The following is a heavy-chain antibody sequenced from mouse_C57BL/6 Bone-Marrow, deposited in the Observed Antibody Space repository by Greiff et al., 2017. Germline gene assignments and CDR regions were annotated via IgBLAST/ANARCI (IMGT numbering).Heavy chain of an antibody. CDR3: ARRDYGSSYVIDY. D-gene: IGHD1-1*01. CDR1: GYTFTSYG. J-gene: IGHJ2*01. V-gene: IGHV1-81*01. Sequence: VQLQQSGAELARPGASVKLSCKASGYTFTSYGISWVKQRTGQGLEWIGEIYPRSGNTYYNEKFKGKATLTADKSSSTAYMELRSLTSEDSAVYFCARRDYGSSYVIDYWGQGTNLTVSS. CDR2: IYPRSGNT.